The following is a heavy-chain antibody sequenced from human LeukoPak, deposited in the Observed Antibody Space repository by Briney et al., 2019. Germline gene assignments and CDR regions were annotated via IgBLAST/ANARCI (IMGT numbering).Heavy chain of an antibody. V-gene: IGHV3-9*01. CDR1: GFTFSDYY. D-gene: IGHD6-6*01. J-gene: IGHJ6*02. Sequence: SLRLSCAASGFTFSDYYMSWIRQAPGKGLEWVSGISWNSGSIGYADSVKGRFTISRDNAKNSLYLQMNSLRAEDTALYYCAKANAGIAARHGMDVWGQGTAVTVSS. CDR2: ISWNSGSI. CDR3: AKANAGIAARHGMDV.